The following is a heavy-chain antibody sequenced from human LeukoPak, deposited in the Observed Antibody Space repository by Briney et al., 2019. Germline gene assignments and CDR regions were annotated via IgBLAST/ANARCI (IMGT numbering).Heavy chain of an antibody. CDR3: ARLYGGETEFDY. CDR2: ISAYNGNT. CDR1: GGTFSSYA. D-gene: IGHD4-23*01. Sequence: ASVKVSCKASGGTFSSYAISWVRQAPGQGLEWMGWISAYNGNTNYAQKLQGRVTMTTDTSTSTAYMELRSLRSDDTAVYYCARLYGGETEFDYWGQGTLVTVSS. J-gene: IGHJ4*02. V-gene: IGHV1-18*01.